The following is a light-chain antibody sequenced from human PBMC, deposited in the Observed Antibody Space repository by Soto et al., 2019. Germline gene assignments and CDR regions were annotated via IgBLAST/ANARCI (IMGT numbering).Light chain of an antibody. V-gene: IGKV3-11*01. CDR1: QSVKTF. Sequence: DSVWAQYAATLALAARGRATLSCRASQSVKTFLVWYQQRPGQAPRLLIYDASHRAAGIPARFSGSGFGTDFTLTISSLEPEDAAVYYCQQRSNWPPITFGQGTRLEI. CDR3: QQRSNWPPIT. J-gene: IGKJ5*01. CDR2: DAS.